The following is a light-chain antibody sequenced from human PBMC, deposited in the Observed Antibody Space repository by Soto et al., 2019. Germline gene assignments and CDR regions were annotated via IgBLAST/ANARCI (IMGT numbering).Light chain of an antibody. CDR2: AAD. Sequence: DIQMYHTPSSLSASVGDRITITCRASQSIVTYLNWYLEKPGKAHKQLIYAADSLQSGVPSRYSGSGSGTDFTLTISSRQPEAFTTYYCQQRYSTPSTFGDGTKVAIK. CDR1: QSIVTY. J-gene: IGKJ1*01. V-gene: IGKV1-39*01. CDR3: QQRYSTPST.